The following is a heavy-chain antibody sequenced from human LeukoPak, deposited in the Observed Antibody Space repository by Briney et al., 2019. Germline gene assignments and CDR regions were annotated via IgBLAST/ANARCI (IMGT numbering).Heavy chain of an antibody. CDR1: GYTFTSYG. CDR3: AGGDWNYGRTDY. CDR2: ITYNGNT. Sequence: ASVKVSCKASGYTFTSYGISWVRQAPGQGLEWMGWITYNGNTNYAQKFQGRVTMTTDTSTSTAYMVLRSLRSDDTALYFCAGGDWNYGRTDYWGQGTLVTVSS. V-gene: IGHV1-18*01. J-gene: IGHJ4*02. D-gene: IGHD1-7*01.